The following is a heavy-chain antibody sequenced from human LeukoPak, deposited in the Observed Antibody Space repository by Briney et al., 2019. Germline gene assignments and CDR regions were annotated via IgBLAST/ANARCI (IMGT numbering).Heavy chain of an antibody. J-gene: IGHJ4*02. CDR3: ARATVAAGSSHFDY. V-gene: IGHV1-69*01. CDR2: IIPIFGTA. Sequence: SVKVSCKASGGTFSSYAISWVRQAPGQGLEWMGGIIPIFGTANYAQKFQGRVTITADESTSTAYMELNSLRPEDTAVYYCARATVAAGSSHFDYWGQGTLVTVSS. D-gene: IGHD6-13*01. CDR1: GGTFSSYA.